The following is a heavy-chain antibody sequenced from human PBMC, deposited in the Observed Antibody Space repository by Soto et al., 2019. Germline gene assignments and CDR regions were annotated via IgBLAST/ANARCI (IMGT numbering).Heavy chain of an antibody. V-gene: IGHV4-39*01. J-gene: IGHJ5*02. D-gene: IGHD3-22*01. Sequence: PSETLSLTCSVSGGCIRSNIYYWGWIRQPPGKGLEWIATVHYSGSTYYTPSLKSRVTISADTSKNQFSLRLNSVTAADTAVYYCAIQHYYDSSGYYQTGASWRQGPLVT. CDR3: AIQHYYDSSGYYQTGAS. CDR2: VHYSGST. CDR1: GGCIRSNIYY.